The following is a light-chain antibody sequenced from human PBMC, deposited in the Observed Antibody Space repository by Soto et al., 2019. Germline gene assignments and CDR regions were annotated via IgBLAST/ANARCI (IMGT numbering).Light chain of an antibody. CDR2: DAS. V-gene: IGKV3-11*01. CDR3: HQRGSWPRGT. J-gene: IGKJ1*01. CDR1: QSVSSY. Sequence: EIVLTQSPATLSLSQGKKATLSCRASQSVSSYLAWYQQKPGQAPRLLIYDASNRATGIPARFSGSGSGTDFTLTISSLEPEDFAVYYCHQRGSWPRGTFGQGTRWISN.